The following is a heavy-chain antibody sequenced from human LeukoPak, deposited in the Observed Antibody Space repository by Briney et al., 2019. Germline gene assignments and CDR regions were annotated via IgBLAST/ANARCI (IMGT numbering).Heavy chain of an antibody. CDR2: INPNSGGT. J-gene: IGHJ6*03. V-gene: IGHV1-2*02. CDR1: GYTFTGYY. D-gene: IGHD2-2*01. Sequence: ASVKVSCKASGYTFTGYYMHWVRQAPGRGLEWMGWINPNSGGTNYAQKFQGRVTMTRDTSISTAYLELSRLRSDDTAVYYCARDSAADIVVVPAAIGHMDVWGKGTTVTVSS. CDR3: ARDSAADIVVVPAAIGHMDV.